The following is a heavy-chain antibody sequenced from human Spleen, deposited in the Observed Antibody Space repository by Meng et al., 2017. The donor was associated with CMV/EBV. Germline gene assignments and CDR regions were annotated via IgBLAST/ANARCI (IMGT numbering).Heavy chain of an antibody. J-gene: IGHJ4*02. V-gene: IGHV1-2*02. CDR2: INPNSGGT. CDR1: GYTFTDYY. Sequence: VSCKASGYTFTDYYIHWVRQAPGQGLEWMGWINPNSGGTNYAQKFQGRVTMTRDTSITTAYMQLSRLRSDDTAVYYCAAKIEITYFDLWGQGTLSPSPQ. CDR3: AAKIEITYFDL. D-gene: IGHD1-14*01.